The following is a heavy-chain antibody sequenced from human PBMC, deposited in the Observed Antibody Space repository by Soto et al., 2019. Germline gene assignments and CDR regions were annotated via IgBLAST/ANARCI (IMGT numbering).Heavy chain of an antibody. CDR2: IYYSGST. V-gene: IGHV4-59*01. Sequence: PSETLSLTCTVSGGSISSYYWSWIRQPPGKGLEWIGYIYYSGSTNYNPSLKSRVTISVDTSKNQFSLKLSSVTAADTAVYYCARDRLQNKTTKTSGILDPWGQGTLVTVSS. J-gene: IGHJ5*02. D-gene: IGHD2-15*01. CDR1: GGSISSYY. CDR3: ARDRLQNKTTKTSGILDP.